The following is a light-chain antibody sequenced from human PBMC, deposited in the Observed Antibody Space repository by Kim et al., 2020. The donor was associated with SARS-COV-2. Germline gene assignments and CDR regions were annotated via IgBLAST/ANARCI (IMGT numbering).Light chain of an antibody. CDR1: TADIGTLP. Sequence: QPVLTQPPSASGTPGQSVTISCSGDTADIGTLPVNWYQHLPGTAPKLLIYINNQRPSGVPDRFSGSKSGTSASLAISGLQSEDEADYYCAAWDDSLNVPYGFGTGTKVTVL. V-gene: IGLV1-44*01. J-gene: IGLJ1*01. CDR2: INN. CDR3: AAWDDSLNVPYG.